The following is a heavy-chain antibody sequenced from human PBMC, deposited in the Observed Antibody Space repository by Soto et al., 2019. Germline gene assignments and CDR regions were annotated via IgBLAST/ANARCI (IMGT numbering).Heavy chain of an antibody. Sequence: QVQLQESGPGLVKPSGTLSLTCAVSSGSISSSNWWSWVRQPPGKGLEWIGEIYHSGSTNYNPSLKSRVTISVDKSMNQFSLKLSSVTAADTAVYYCARGDDYIWGSYRLYAFDIWGQGTMVTVSS. CDR3: ARGDDYIWGSYRLYAFDI. CDR2: IYHSGST. J-gene: IGHJ3*02. CDR1: SGSISSSNW. V-gene: IGHV4-4*02. D-gene: IGHD3-16*02.